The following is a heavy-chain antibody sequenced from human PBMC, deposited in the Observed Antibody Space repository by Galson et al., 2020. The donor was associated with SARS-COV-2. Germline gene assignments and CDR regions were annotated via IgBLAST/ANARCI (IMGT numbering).Heavy chain of an antibody. Sequence: GGSLRLSCAASGFTFSSYAMHWVRQAPGKGLEWVAVISYDGSNKYYADSVKGRFTISRDNSKNTLYLQMNSLRAEDTAVYYCARDEVVVVAATGAYYYYGMDVWGQGTTVTVSS. CDR2: ISYDGSNK. D-gene: IGHD2-15*01. CDR3: ARDEVVVVAATGAYYYYGMDV. V-gene: IGHV3-30*04. CDR1: GFTFSSYA. J-gene: IGHJ6*02.